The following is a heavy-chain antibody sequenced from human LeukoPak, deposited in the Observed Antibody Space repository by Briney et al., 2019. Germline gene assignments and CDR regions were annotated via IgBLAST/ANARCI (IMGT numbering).Heavy chain of an antibody. CDR3: ARGRSIVGAIGYNWFDP. Sequence: KASETLSLTCAVYGGSFSGYYWSWIRQPPGKGLEWIGEINHSGSTNYNPSLKSRVTISVDTSKNQFSLKLSSVTAADTAVYYCARGRSIVGAIGYNWFDPWGQGTLVTVSS. D-gene: IGHD1-26*01. CDR2: INHSGST. V-gene: IGHV4-34*01. J-gene: IGHJ5*02. CDR1: GGSFSGYY.